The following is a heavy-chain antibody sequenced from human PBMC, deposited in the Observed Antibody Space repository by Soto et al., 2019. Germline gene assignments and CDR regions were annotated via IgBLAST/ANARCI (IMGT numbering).Heavy chain of an antibody. J-gene: IGHJ4*02. CDR1: GYTFTNFD. Sequence: QVQLVQSGAEVKKPGASVKVSCKASGYTFTNFDINWVQQATGQGLEWMGWMNPKSGNTDYAENFQGRVTMTRNTSIGTAYMELSSLRSEDTAVYYCARGLGGAFDYWGQGTLVTVSS. CDR3: ARGLGGAFDY. D-gene: IGHD1-26*01. CDR2: MNPKSGNT. V-gene: IGHV1-8*01.